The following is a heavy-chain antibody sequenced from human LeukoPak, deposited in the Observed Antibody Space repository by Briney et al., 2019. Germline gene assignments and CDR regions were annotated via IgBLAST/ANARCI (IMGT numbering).Heavy chain of an antibody. V-gene: IGHV3-30*04. Sequence: GRSLRLSCAASGFTFSSYAMHWVRQAPGKGLEWVAVISYDGSNKYYADSVKGRFTISRDNAKNSLYLQMNSLRAEDTAVYYCASEGVLRYFDWLQAWFDPWGQGTLVTVSS. D-gene: IGHD3-9*01. CDR3: ASEGVLRYFDWLQAWFDP. CDR2: ISYDGSNK. J-gene: IGHJ5*02. CDR1: GFTFSSYA.